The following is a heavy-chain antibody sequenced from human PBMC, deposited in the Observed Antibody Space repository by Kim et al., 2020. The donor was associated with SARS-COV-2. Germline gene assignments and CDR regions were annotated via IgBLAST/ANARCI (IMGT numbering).Heavy chain of an antibody. CDR1: GFTFSNAW. J-gene: IGHJ6*02. V-gene: IGHV3-15*01. D-gene: IGHD1-26*01. CDR2: ITSKTDGGTT. Sequence: GGSLRLSCAASGFTFSNAWMSWVRQAPGKGLEWVGRITSKTDGGTTDYAVPGKGSFTRYRAESTNTLHLHMNSLKTEDIAEFYCNTWWELRGMVVWGQG. CDR3: NTWWELRGMVV.